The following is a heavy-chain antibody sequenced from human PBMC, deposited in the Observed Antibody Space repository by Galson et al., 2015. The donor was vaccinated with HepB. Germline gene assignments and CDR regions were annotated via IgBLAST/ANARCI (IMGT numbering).Heavy chain of an antibody. CDR1: GGSISSSSYY. J-gene: IGHJ3*02. V-gene: IGHV4-39*07. D-gene: IGHD3-10*01. CDR3: ARGTSGII. Sequence: SETLSLTCIVSGGSISSSSYYWGWIRQPPGKGLEWIGTIYYSGSTYYNPSLKSRVTISVDTSKNQFSLKLSSVTAADTAVYYCARGTSGIIWGQGTMVTVSS. CDR2: IYYSGST.